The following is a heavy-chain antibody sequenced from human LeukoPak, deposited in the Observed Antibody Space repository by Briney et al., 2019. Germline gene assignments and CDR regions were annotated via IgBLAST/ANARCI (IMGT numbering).Heavy chain of an antibody. CDR1: GFTFSSYA. CDR2: ISYDGSNK. CDR3: AKDGTWIQLWLPSYFDY. J-gene: IGHJ4*02. D-gene: IGHD5-18*01. V-gene: IGHV3-30-3*01. Sequence: GGSLRLSCAASGFTFSSYAMHWVRQAPGKGLEWVAVISYDGSNKYYADSVKGRFTISRDNSKNTLYLQMNSLRAEDTAVYYCAKDGTWIQLWLPSYFDYWGQGTLVTVSS.